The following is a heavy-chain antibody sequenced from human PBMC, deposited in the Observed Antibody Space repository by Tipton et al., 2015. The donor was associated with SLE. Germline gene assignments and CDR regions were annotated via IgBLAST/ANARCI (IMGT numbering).Heavy chain of an antibody. V-gene: IGHV4-39*07. CDR3: ASLIWPDAFNV. CDR2: FFYDGTT. D-gene: IGHD3-16*01. CDR1: GGCIISSSDY. Sequence: GLVKSSETLSLTCTVSGGCIISSSDYWGWIRQPPGKGLEWLGSFFYDGTTYYNPSLKSRLTISLDTSKNQFSLKLTSVTAADTAVYFCASLIWPDAFNVWGQGTMVTISS. J-gene: IGHJ3*01.